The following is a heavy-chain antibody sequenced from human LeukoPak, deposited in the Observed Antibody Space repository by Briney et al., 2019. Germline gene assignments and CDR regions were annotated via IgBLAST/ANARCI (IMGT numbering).Heavy chain of an antibody. V-gene: IGHV3-15*07. CDR2: IKSKTDGGTT. CDR3: TTSLWFGELSFDY. D-gene: IGHD3-10*01. J-gene: IGHJ4*02. Sequence: GGSLRLSCAASGFIFSNAWMNWVRRAPGKGLEWVGRIKSKTDGGTTDYAAPVKGRFTISRDDSKNTLYLQMNSLKTEDTAVYYCTTSLWFGELSFDYWGQGTLVTVYS. CDR1: GFIFSNAW.